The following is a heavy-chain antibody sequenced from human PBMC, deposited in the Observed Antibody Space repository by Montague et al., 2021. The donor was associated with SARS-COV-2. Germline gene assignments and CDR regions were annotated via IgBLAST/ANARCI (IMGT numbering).Heavy chain of an antibody. CDR3: ARAQVTIFGVLIMLPAAGAVDV. CDR2: INHSGSS. V-gene: IGHV4-34*01. J-gene: IGHJ3*01. Sequence: SETLSLTCAVYGGSFTGYYWIWIRQPPGKGLEWIGEINHSGSSNYNPSLESRVTMSVDTSKNQFSLRLNSVSAADTAVYYCARAQVTIFGVLIMLPAAGAVDVWGQGTTVTVSS. CDR1: GGSFTGYY. D-gene: IGHD3-3*01.